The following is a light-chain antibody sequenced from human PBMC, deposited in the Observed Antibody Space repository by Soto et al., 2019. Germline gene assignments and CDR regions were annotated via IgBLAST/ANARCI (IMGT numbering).Light chain of an antibody. J-gene: IGKJ5*01. V-gene: IGKV1-6*01. CDR2: AAS. Sequence: AIQLTQSPSSLSASVGDRVTITCRASQGIRSALGWYQQKPGKVPKLLIYAASTLQSGVPSRFSGSGSGTDFTLTISSLQPEDFAVYYCQQRSNWITFGQGTRLEI. CDR1: QGIRSA. CDR3: QQRSNWIT.